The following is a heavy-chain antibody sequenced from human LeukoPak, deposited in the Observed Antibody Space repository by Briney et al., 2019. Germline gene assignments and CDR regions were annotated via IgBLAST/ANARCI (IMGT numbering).Heavy chain of an antibody. D-gene: IGHD6-13*01. Sequence: SETLSLTCTVSGGSISSSSYYWGWIRQPPGKGLEWIGSIYYSGSTYYNPSLKSRVTISVDTSKNQFSLKLSSVTAADTAVYYCARSGTGQQLVYYYYMDVWGKGTTVTVSS. J-gene: IGHJ6*03. CDR2: IYYSGST. CDR3: ARSGTGQQLVYYYYMDV. CDR1: GGSISSSSYY. V-gene: IGHV4-39*01.